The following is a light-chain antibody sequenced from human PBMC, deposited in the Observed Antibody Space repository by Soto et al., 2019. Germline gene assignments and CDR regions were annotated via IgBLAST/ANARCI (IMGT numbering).Light chain of an antibody. CDR2: AAS. J-gene: IGKJ2*02. V-gene: IGKV1-39*01. Sequence: DIQMTQSPSSLSASVGDRVTITCRESQSISSYLNWYQQKPGKAPKLLIYAASSLLSVVPSRFSGSGSGTSFSRTISSLQPEDFATYYGQQNYSTLCTFGQGTKLEIK. CDR3: QQNYSTLCT. CDR1: QSISSY.